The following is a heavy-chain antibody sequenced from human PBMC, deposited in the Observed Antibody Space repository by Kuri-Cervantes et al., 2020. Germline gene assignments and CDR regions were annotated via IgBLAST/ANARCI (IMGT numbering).Heavy chain of an antibody. CDR1: GLIFSTYG. J-gene: IGHJ4*02. CDR3: ARERSGYSYGHKFYYFDY. Sequence: GESLKISCAASGLIFSTYGMHWVRQAPGKGLEWVANIKQDGSEKYYVDSVKGRFTISRDNAKNSLYLQMNSLRAEDTAVYYCARERSGYSYGHKFYYFDYWGQGTLVTVSS. CDR2: IKQDGSEK. V-gene: IGHV3-7*01. D-gene: IGHD5-18*01.